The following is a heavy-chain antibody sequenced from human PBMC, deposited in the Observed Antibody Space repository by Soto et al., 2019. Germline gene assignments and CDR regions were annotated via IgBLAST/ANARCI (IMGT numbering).Heavy chain of an antibody. CDR3: ARRYTYYYDSSGYYYFDY. J-gene: IGHJ4*02. CDR2: IYPGDSDT. CDR1: GYSFTSYW. D-gene: IGHD3-22*01. V-gene: IGHV5-51*01. Sequence: GESLKISCKGSGYSFTSYWIGWVRQMPGKGLEWMGIIYPGDSDTRYSPSFQGQVTISADKSISTAYLQWSSLKASDTAMYYCARRYTYYYDSSGYYYFDYWGQGTLVTVSS.